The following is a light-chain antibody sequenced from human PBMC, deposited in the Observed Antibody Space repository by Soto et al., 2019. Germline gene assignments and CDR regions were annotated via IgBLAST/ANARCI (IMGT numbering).Light chain of an antibody. V-gene: IGKV1-5*03. J-gene: IGKJ5*01. Sequence: DIQMTQSPATLSASVGDRVTISCRASQTISTWLAWYQQKPGKAPNLLIYKASTLETGVPSRFSGSGSGTEFTLSISSLQPDDFGTYYCQEYNAYSMTFGQGTRWRL. CDR3: QEYNAYSMT. CDR2: KAS. CDR1: QTISTW.